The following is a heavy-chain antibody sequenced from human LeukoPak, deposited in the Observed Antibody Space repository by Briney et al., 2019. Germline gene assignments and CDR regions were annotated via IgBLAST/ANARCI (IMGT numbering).Heavy chain of an antibody. D-gene: IGHD3-9*01. V-gene: IGHV4-39*01. CDR3: ARQTGQIQAIDY. CDR2: IYYSGST. CDR1: GGSISSSSYY. J-gene: IGHJ4*02. Sequence: PSETLSLTCTVSGGSISSSSYYWGWIRQPPGKGLEWIGSIYYSGSTYYNPSLKSRVTISVDTSKNQFSLKLSSVTAADTAVYYCARQTGQIQAIDYWGQGTLVTVSS.